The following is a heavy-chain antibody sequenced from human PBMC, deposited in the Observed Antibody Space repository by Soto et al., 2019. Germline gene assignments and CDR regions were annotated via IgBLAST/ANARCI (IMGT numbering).Heavy chain of an antibody. CDR2: MHPSTGRT. J-gene: IGHJ4*02. CDR3: ARGVSAGAAY. Sequence: QVQLVQSGAEVREPGASVKVSCKASGYSFTSLDINWVRQTAGQGLEWMGWMHPSTGRTGYAQKFQGRVTMTRDTSINTAYMELSTLTSDDTAFYYCARGVSAGAAYWGQGTLVTGSS. V-gene: IGHV1-8*01. D-gene: IGHD1-26*01. CDR1: GYSFTSLD.